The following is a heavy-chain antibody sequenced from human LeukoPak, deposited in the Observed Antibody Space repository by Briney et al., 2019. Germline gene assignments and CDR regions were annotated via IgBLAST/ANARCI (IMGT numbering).Heavy chain of an antibody. CDR1: GFTFSSYA. V-gene: IGHV3-23*01. D-gene: IGHD3-22*01. CDR2: ISGSGGST. CDR3: AKVGDYDSPELMDV. J-gene: IGHJ6*03. Sequence: GGSLRLSCAASGFTFSSYAVSWVRQAPGKGLEWVSAISGSGGSTYYADSVKGRFTISRDNSKNTLYLQMNSLRAEDTAVYYCAKVGDYDSPELMDVWGKGTTVTVSS.